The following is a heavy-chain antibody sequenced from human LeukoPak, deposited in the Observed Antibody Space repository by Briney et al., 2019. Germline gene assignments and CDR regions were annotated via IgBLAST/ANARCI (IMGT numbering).Heavy chain of an antibody. V-gene: IGHV1-24*01. CDR3: ATTINMIVDSLFQH. CDR2: FDPEDGET. J-gene: IGHJ1*01. CDR1: GYTLTELS. D-gene: IGHD3-22*01. Sequence: ASVKVSCKVSGYTLTELSMHWVRQAPGQGLEWMGGFDPEDGETIYAQKFQGRVTMTEGTSTDTAYMELSSLRSEDTAVYYCATTINMIVDSLFQHWGQGTLVTVSS.